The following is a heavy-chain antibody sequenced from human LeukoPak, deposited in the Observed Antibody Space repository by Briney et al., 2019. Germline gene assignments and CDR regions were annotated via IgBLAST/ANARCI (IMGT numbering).Heavy chain of an antibody. D-gene: IGHD3-16*01. CDR1: GFTFSSYA. J-gene: IGHJ3*02. V-gene: IGHV3-30-3*02. CDR2: ISYDGSNK. Sequence: PGRSLRLSCAASGFTFSSYAMHWVRQAPGKGLEWVAAISYDGSNKYYADSVKGRFTISRDNSKNTVNLHLNTVRAEDTAVYYCAKERVSSGMMEGVLHMWGQGTTVSVSS. CDR3: AKERVSSGMMEGVLHM.